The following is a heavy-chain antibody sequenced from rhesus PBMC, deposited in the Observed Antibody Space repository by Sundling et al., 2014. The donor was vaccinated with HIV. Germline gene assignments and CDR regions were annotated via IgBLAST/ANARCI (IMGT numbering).Heavy chain of an antibody. D-gene: IGHD2-8*01. V-gene: IGHV3S42*01. Sequence: EVQLVESGGGLVQPGGSLRLSCAASGFTFSNYGMYWVRQAPGKGLEWISAISSGGDGKGLEWISAISSGGDNTYYADSVKGRFTISRDNSNNTLSLQMNSLRAEDTAVYYCAKGPLESSCSGGVCYAGNFDSWGQGVLVTVSS. CDR2: ISSGGDNT. CDR3: AKGPLESSCSGGVCYAGNFDS. J-gene: IGHJ4*01. CDR1: GFTFSNYG.